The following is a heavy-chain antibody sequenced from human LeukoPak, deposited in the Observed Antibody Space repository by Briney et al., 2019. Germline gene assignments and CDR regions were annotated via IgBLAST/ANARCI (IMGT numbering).Heavy chain of an antibody. D-gene: IGHD1-1*01. CDR1: GFSLTARGVG. CDR2: IYWNDDK. V-gene: IGHV2-5*01. CDR3: AHRVSAHMTDLNDVFDI. Sequence: SGPTLVKPTQTLTLTCTFSGFSLTARGVGVGWIRQPPGKALEWLTLIYWNDDKRYSPSLRKRLTIAKDTSKNEVVLTMTDMSPVDTGTYFCAHRVSAHMTDLNDVFDIWGKGTMVTVSS. J-gene: IGHJ3*02.